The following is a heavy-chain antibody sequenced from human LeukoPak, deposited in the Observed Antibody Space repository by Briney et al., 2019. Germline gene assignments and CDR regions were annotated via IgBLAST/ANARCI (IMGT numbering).Heavy chain of an antibody. CDR1: GYTFTSYD. Sequence: ASVTVSCKASGYTFTSYDINWVRQAPGQGLEWMGWMNPNSGNTGYARKFQGRVTMTRNTSISTAYMELSSLRSEDTAVYYCARYGIVVETGFDPWPGNPGHRLL. J-gene: IGHJ5*02. D-gene: IGHD2-2*01. CDR3: ARYGIVVETGFDP. CDR2: MNPNSGNT. V-gene: IGHV1-8*01.